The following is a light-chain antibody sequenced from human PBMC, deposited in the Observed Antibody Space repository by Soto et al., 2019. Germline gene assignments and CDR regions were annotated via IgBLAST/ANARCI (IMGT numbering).Light chain of an antibody. J-gene: IGLJ2*01. CDR3: STYTTSSTPVV. CDR1: SSDVGGYNY. Sequence: QSALTQPASVSGSPGQSITISCTGTSSDVGGYNYVSWYQQHPGKAPKLMIYDVSNRPSGVSNRFSGSKSGNTASLTISGGQDEDEADYYCSTYTTSSTPVVFGGGTQLTVL. CDR2: DVS. V-gene: IGLV2-14*01.